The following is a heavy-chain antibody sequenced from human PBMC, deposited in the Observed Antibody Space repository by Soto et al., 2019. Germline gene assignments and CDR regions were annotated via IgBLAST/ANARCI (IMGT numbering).Heavy chain of an antibody. CDR3: ARCSRMIVTTYFEYFDY. D-gene: IGHD3-9*01. CDR1: GGSFSGYY. CDR2: INHSGST. V-gene: IGHV4-34*01. J-gene: IGHJ4*02. Sequence: SETLSLTCAVYGGSFSGYYWSWIRQPPGKGLEWIGEINHSGSTNYNPSLKSRVTISVDTSKNQFSLKLSSVTAADTAVYYCARCSRMIVTTYFEYFDYWGPGTLVTVSS.